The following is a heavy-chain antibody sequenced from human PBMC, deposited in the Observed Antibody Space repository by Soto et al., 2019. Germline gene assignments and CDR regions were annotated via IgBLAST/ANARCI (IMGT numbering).Heavy chain of an antibody. Sequence: QVQLVQSGAEVKKPGASVKVSCKASGYTFTSYDINWVRQATGQGLEWMGWMNPNSGNTGYAQKFQGRVSMTRNTSISTGYMELSSLRSEDTAVYYCARGKPYYDFWSGYASYYFDYWGQGTLVTVSS. J-gene: IGHJ4*02. D-gene: IGHD3-3*01. CDR3: ARGKPYYDFWSGYASYYFDY. V-gene: IGHV1-8*01. CDR2: MNPNSGNT. CDR1: GYTFTSYD.